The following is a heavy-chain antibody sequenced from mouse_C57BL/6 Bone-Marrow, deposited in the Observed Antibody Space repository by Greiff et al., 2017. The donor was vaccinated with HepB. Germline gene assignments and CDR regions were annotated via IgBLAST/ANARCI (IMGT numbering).Heavy chain of an antibody. Sequence: QVQLQQPGAELVRPGTSVKLSCKASGYTFTSYWMHWVKQTPGQGLEWIGMIAPSDSYTNYNQKFKGKATLTVDTSSSTAYMQLSSLTSEDSAVYYCARGDYDWGQGTTLTVSS. CDR1: GYTFTSYW. D-gene: IGHD2-4*01. J-gene: IGHJ2*01. CDR2: IAPSDSYT. CDR3: ARGDYD. V-gene: IGHV1-59*01.